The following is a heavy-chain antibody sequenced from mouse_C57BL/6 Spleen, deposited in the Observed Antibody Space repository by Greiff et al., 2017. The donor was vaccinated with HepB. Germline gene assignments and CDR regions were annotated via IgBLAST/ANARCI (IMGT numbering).Heavy chain of an antibody. V-gene: IGHV1-82*01. CDR3: ARHGSIPDAMDY. D-gene: IGHD1-1*01. Sequence: VQGVESGPELVKPGASVKISCKASGYAFSSSWMNWVKQRPGKGLEWIGRIYPGDGDTNYNGKFKGKATLTADKSSSTAYMQLSSLTSEDSAVYFCARHGSIPDAMDYWGQGTSVTVSS. J-gene: IGHJ4*01. CDR1: GYAFSSSW. CDR2: IYPGDGDT.